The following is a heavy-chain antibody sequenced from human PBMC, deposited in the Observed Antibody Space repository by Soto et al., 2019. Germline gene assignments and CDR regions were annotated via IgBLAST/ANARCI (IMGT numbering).Heavy chain of an antibody. CDR1: GYSFTSYW. CDR2: IYPGDSDT. J-gene: IGHJ6*02. V-gene: IGHV5-51*01. D-gene: IGHD3-16*01. Sequence: PGESLKISCKGSGYSFTSYWIGWVRQMPGKGLEWMGIIYPGDSDTRYSPSFQGQVTISADKSISTAYLQWSSLKASDTAMYYYARGAGYVLNYYGMDVWGQGTTVTVSS. CDR3: ARGAGYVLNYYGMDV.